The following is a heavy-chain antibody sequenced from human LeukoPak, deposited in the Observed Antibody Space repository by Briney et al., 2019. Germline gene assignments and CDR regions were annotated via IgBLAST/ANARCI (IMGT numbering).Heavy chain of an antibody. CDR1: GFTFDDYA. J-gene: IGHJ4*02. CDR2: ISWNSGRI. CDR3: AKDESSRGDLGHFDQ. V-gene: IGHV3-9*03. Sequence: GGSLRLSCAASGFTFDDYAMHWVRQAPGKGLEWVSGISWNSGRIGYADSVKGRFTISRDNAKNSLYLQMNSLRAEDMALYYCAKDESSRGDLGHFDQWGQGTLVTVSS. D-gene: IGHD2-21*02.